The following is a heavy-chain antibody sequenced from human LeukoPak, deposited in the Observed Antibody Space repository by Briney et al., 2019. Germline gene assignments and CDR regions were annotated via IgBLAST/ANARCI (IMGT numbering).Heavy chain of an antibody. CDR2: IYSGGST. CDR3: ARDGMWFGELLRYYYYGMDV. Sequence: GGSLRLSCVSSGFTFSSFAMSWVRQAPGKGLEWVSVIYSGGSTYYADSVKGRFTISRGNSKNTLYLQMNSLRAEDTAVYYCARDGMWFGELLRYYYYGMDVWGQGTTVTVSS. J-gene: IGHJ6*02. V-gene: IGHV3-66*01. CDR1: GFTFSSFA. D-gene: IGHD3-10*01.